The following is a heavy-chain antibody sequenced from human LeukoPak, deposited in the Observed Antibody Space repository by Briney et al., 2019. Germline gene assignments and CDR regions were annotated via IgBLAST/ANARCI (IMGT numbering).Heavy chain of an antibody. J-gene: IGHJ4*02. CDR1: GFTFSSYS. V-gene: IGHV3-21*01. D-gene: IGHD3-22*01. CDR3: ARSDSSGYVPYDY. CDR2: ISSSSSYI. Sequence: PGGSLRLSCAASGFTFSSYSMNWVRQAPGKGLEWVSSISSSSSYIYYADSVKGRFTISRDNAKNSLYLQMNSLRAEDTAVYYCARSDSSGYVPYDYWGQGTLVTVPS.